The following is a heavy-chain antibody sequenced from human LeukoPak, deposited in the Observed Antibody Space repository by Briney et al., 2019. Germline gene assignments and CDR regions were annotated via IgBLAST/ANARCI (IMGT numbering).Heavy chain of an antibody. CDR1: GYSISSGYC. D-gene: IGHD3-22*01. V-gene: IGHV4-34*01. CDR3: ARARYYDSSGYHDFDY. Sequence: KASETLSLTCAVSGYSISSGYCWSWIRQPPGKGLEWIGEINHSGSTNYNPSLKSRVTISVDTSKNQFSLKLSSVTAADTAVYYCARARYYDSSGYHDFDYWGQGTLVTVSS. CDR2: INHSGST. J-gene: IGHJ4*02.